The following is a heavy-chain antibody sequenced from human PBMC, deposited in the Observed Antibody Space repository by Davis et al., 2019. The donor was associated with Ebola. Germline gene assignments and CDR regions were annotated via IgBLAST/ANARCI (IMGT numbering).Heavy chain of an antibody. V-gene: IGHV3-64D*08. CDR2: ISSNGGST. CDR3: VKDHSNYYDSSGYFY. J-gene: IGHJ4*02. CDR1: GFTFSSYA. Sequence: GESLKISCSASGFTFSSYAVHWVRQAPGKGLEYVSAISSNGGSTYYADSVKGRFTISRDNSKNTLYLQMSSLRAEDTAVYYCVKDHSNYYDSSGYFYWGQGTLVTVSS. D-gene: IGHD3-22*01.